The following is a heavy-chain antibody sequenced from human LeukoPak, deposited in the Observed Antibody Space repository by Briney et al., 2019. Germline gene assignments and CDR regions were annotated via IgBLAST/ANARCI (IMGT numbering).Heavy chain of an antibody. Sequence: GGSLRLSCAAFGFTFSSYGMHWVRQAPGKGLEWVAVIWYDGSNRYYADSVKGRFTISRDNSKNTLYLQMNSLRAEDTAVYYCARDTYYYDSSGYRTLGYWGQGTLVTVSS. V-gene: IGHV3-33*01. J-gene: IGHJ4*02. CDR3: ARDTYYYDSSGYRTLGY. D-gene: IGHD3-22*01. CDR1: GFTFSSYG. CDR2: IWYDGSNR.